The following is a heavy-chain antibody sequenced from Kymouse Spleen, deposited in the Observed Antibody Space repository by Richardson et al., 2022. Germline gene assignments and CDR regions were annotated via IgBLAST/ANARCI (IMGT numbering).Heavy chain of an antibody. Sequence: EVQLVESGGGLVQPGGSLKLSCAASGFTFSGSAMHWVRQASGKGLEWVGRIRSKANSYATAYAASVKGRFTISRDDSKNTAYLQMNSLKTEDTAVYYCRG*LTTLTTGAREPWSPSPQ. J-gene: IGHJ4*02. CDR2: IRSKANSYAT. D-gene: IGHD2-21*02,IGHD4-17*01. CDR1: GFTFSGSA. V-gene: IGHV3-73*02. CDR3: RG*LTTLTT.